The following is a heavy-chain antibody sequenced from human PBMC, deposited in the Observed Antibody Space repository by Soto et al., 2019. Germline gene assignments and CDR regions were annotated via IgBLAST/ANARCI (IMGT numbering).Heavy chain of an antibody. CDR3: ARGFGGQIWNTEYFQH. CDR1: GDTFTSYS. Sequence: GASVKVSCKLSGDTFTSYSLNWVRQAPQQGFEWMGGIIPVFGSANYAQKFQGRVTITADESTSTVYMELRSLTSQDTAIYYCARGFGGQIWNTEYFQHWGQGTLVTVSS. D-gene: IGHD3-10*01. CDR2: IIPVFGSA. V-gene: IGHV1-69*13. J-gene: IGHJ1*01.